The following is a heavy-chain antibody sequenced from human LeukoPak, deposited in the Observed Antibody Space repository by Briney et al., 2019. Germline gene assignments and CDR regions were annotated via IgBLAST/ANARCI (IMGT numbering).Heavy chain of an antibody. J-gene: IGHJ3*02. D-gene: IGHD1-1*01. CDR1: GGTFSSYE. CDR2: IIPMFDTA. Sequence: ASVKVSCKASGGTFSSYEISWGRQAPGQGLEWMRGIIPMFDTANYAQKFQDRVTITADESTSTAYMELSSLRSEDTAVYYCAKERGTTGTPHADALDIWGQGTMVTVSS. CDR3: AKERGTTGTPHADALDI. V-gene: IGHV1-69*13.